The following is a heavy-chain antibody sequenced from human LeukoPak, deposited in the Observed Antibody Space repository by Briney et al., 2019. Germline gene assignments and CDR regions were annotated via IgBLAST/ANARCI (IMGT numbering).Heavy chain of an antibody. CDR2: IIPIFGTA. V-gene: IGHV1-69*01. Sequence: SVKVSCKASGGTFSSYAISWVRQAPGQGLEWMGGIIPIFGTANYAQKFQGRVTITADESTSTAYMELSSLGSEDTAVYYCARDDRYSGSYYVFDYWGQGTLVTVSS. CDR1: GGTFSSYA. D-gene: IGHD1-26*01. CDR3: ARDDRYSGSYYVFDY. J-gene: IGHJ4*02.